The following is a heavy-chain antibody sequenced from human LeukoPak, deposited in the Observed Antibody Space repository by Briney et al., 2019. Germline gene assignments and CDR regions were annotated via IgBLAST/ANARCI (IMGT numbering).Heavy chain of an antibody. CDR2: INTDGSST. CDR1: GFTFSSYS. CDR3: ARETYYYVTTGYAFDI. V-gene: IGHV3-74*01. J-gene: IGHJ3*02. Sequence: GGSLRLSCAASGFTFSSYSMNWVRQAPGKGPVWVSRINTDGSSTSYADSVKGRFTISKDKSKNTLYLQMNSLRAEDTAVYDCARETYYYVTTGYAFDIWGQGTMVTVSS. D-gene: IGHD3-10*02.